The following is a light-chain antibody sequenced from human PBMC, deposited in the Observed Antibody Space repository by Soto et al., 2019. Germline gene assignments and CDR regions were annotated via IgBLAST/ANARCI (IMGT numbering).Light chain of an antibody. J-gene: IGLJ3*02. CDR2: EVN. CDR3: SSYAGSNKV. CDR1: SSDVGGYNY. V-gene: IGLV2-8*01. Sequence: QSALTQPPSASGSPGQSVTNSCTGTSSDVGGYNYVSWYQQHPGKAPKLMIYEVNKRPSGVPDRFSGSKSGNTASLTVSGLQAEDEADYYCSSYAGSNKVFGGGTKVTVL.